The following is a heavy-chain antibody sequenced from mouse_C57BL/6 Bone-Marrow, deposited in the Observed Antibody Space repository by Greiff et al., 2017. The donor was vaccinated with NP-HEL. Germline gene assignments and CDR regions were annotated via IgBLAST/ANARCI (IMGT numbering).Heavy chain of an antibody. D-gene: IGHD4-1*01. J-gene: IGHJ2*01. CDR2: IHPNSGST. CDR3: ARSKLGPYYFDY. V-gene: IGHV1-64*01. CDR1: GYTFTSYW. Sequence: LQQPGAELVKPGASVKLSCKASGYTFTSYWMHWVKQRPGQGLEWIGMIHPNSGSTNYNEKFKSKATLTVDKSSSTAYMQLSSLTSEDSAVYYCARSKLGPYYFDYWGQGTTLTVSS.